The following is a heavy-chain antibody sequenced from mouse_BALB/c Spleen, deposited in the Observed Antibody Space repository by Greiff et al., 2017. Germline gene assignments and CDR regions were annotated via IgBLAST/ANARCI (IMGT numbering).Heavy chain of an antibody. V-gene: IGHV1S81*02. CDR3: AGYYDGSSLDY. CDR2: INPSNGRT. J-gene: IGHJ2*01. D-gene: IGHD1-1*01. CDR1: GYTFTSYW. Sequence: QVQLQQPGAELVKPGASVKLSCKASGYTFTSYWMHWVKQRPGQGLEWIGEINPSNGRTNYNEKFKSKATLTVDKSSSTAYMQLSSLTSEDSAVYYGAGYYDGSSLDYWGQGTTLTVSS.